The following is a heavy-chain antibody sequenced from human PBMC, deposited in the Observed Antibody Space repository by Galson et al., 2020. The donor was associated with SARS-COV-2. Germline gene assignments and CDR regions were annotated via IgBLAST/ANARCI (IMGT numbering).Heavy chain of an antibody. D-gene: IGHD2-21*02. J-gene: IGHJ3*02. CDR3: AREGAYGGDSGTAFDI. CDR1: GFTFSNFG. V-gene: IGHV3-33*01. Sequence: GESLKISCAASGFTFSNFGMHWVRQAPGKGLEWVALIYYDGSKKYHADSVKGRFTISGDNSKNTLYLQMNSLRADDTAVYYCAREGAYGGDSGTAFDIWGQGTMVTVSS. CDR2: IYYDGSKK.